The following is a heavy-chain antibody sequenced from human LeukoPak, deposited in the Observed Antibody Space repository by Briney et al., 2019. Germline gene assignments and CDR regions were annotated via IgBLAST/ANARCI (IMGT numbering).Heavy chain of an antibody. D-gene: IGHD3-10*01. J-gene: IGHJ4*02. Sequence: ASVKVSCKASGYTXTGYYMHWVRQAPGQGLEWMGWINPNSGGTNYAQKFQGRVTMTRDTSISTAYMELSRLRSDDTAVYYCARGELWFGELLSRPFDYWGQGTLVTVSS. V-gene: IGHV1-2*02. CDR1: GYTXTGYY. CDR3: ARGELWFGELLSRPFDY. CDR2: INPNSGGT.